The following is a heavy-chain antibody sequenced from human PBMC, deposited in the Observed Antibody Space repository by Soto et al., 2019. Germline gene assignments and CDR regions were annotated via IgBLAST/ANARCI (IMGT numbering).Heavy chain of an antibody. CDR1: GGSISSGGYY. Sequence: SETLSLTCTVSGGSISSGGYYWSWIRQHPGKGLEWIGYIYYSGSTYSNPSLESRLTVSVATFKNQFSLKLSSVTAADTAVYYCARVSPSYYGSGSYYREDYYYYAMDVWGQGTTVTVSS. J-gene: IGHJ6*02. CDR2: IYYSGST. V-gene: IGHV4-31*03. D-gene: IGHD3-10*01. CDR3: ARVSPSYYGSGSYYREDYYYYAMDV.